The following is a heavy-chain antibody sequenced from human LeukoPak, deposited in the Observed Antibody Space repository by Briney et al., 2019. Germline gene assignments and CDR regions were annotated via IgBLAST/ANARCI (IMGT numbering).Heavy chain of an antibody. CDR2: IYHSGST. D-gene: IGHD2-15*01. J-gene: IGHJ6*03. CDR3: ARKKWVVVAARGNYDYYMDV. CDR1: GYSISSGYY. V-gene: IGHV4-38-2*02. Sequence: ASETLSLTCTVSGYSISSGYYWGWIRQPPGKGLEWIGSIYHSGSTYYNPSLKSRVTISVDTSKNQFSLKLSSVTAADTAVYYRARKKWVVVAARGNYDYYMDVWGKGTTVTVSS.